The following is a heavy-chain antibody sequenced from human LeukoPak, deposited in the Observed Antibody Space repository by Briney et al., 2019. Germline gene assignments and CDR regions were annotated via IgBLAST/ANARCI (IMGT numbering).Heavy chain of an antibody. D-gene: IGHD3-22*01. J-gene: IGHJ6*02. CDR2: ISYDGSNK. CDR1: GFTFSSYA. Sequence: PGGSLRLSCAASGFTFSSYAMHWVRQAPGKGLEWVAVISYDGSNKYYADSVKGRFTISRDNSKNTLYLQMNSLRAEDTAVYYCAREAGSSSGYYYYYYYGMDVWGQGTTVTVSS. V-gene: IGHV3-30-3*01. CDR3: AREAGSSSGYYYYYYYGMDV.